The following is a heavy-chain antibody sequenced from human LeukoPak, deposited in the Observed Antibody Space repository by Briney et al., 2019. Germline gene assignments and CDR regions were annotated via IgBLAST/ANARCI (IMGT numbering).Heavy chain of an antibody. CDR1: GYTFTGYY. J-gene: IGHJ4*02. CDR2: INPNSGGT. Sequence: ASVKVSCKASGYTFTGYYMHWVRQAPGQGLEWMGLINPNSGGTKYAQKFQGRVTMTRDMSISTAYMALSRLRSDDTAVYYCAREMTTVTSVDYWGQGTLVTVSS. CDR3: AREMTTVTSVDY. D-gene: IGHD4-11*01. V-gene: IGHV1-2*02.